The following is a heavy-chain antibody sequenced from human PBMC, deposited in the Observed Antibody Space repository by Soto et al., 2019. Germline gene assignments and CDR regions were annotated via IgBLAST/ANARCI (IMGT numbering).Heavy chain of an antibody. CDR1: GFTFSNYA. CDR3: ARPSILAPGTY. Sequence: EVQLLESGGGLVQPGGSLRLSCVASGFTFSNYAMSWVRQAPGKGLGWLSVISGGGSNTDYADSVKGRFTISRDNSQKTLYLRLNSLRAEDTAVYYCARPSILAPGTYWGQGTLVTVSS. V-gene: IGHV3-23*01. J-gene: IGHJ4*02. D-gene: IGHD6-13*01. CDR2: ISGGGSNT.